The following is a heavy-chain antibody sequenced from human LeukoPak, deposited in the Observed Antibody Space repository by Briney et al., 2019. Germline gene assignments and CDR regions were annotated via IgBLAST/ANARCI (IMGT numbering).Heavy chain of an antibody. V-gene: IGHV4-34*01. Sequence: KPSETLSLTCSVFGGSFSDYYWIWIRQSPGMGLQWIGEISHSGNTNYNPSLESRLTMSVDTSKNQFSLKLNSVTAADTGVYYCARGGYTSGRGFDLWGQGTLVTVSS. CDR2: ISHSGNT. D-gene: IGHD5-18*01. CDR1: GGSFSDYY. CDR3: ARGGYTSGRGFDL. J-gene: IGHJ5*02.